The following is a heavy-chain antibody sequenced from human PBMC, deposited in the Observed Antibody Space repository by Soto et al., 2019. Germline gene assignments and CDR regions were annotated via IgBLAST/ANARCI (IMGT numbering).Heavy chain of an antibody. J-gene: IGHJ4*02. CDR3: AHRRGYSYGQVFDY. CDR2: IYWNDDK. D-gene: IGHD5-18*01. V-gene: IGHV2-5*01. CDR1: GFSLSTSGVG. Sequence: SGPTLVKPTQTLTLTCTFSGFSLSTSGVGVGWIRQPPGKALEWLALIYWNDDKRYSPSLKSRLTITKDTSKNQVVLTMTNMDPVDTATYYCAHRRGYSYGQVFDYWGQGTLVTVSS.